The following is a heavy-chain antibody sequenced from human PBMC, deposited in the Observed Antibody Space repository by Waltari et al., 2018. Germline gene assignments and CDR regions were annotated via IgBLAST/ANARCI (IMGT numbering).Heavy chain of an antibody. V-gene: IGHV3-48*04. J-gene: IGHJ4*02. CDR2: ISSSSSTI. D-gene: IGHD5-12*01. CDR3: ARDRSGYDLAAPFDY. Sequence: EVQLVESGGGLVQPGGSLRLSCAASGFTFSSYSMNWVRQAPGKGLEWVSYISSSSSTIYYADSVKGRFTISRDNAKNSLYLQMNSLRAEDTAVYYCARDRSGYDLAAPFDYWGQGTLVTVSS. CDR1: GFTFSSYS.